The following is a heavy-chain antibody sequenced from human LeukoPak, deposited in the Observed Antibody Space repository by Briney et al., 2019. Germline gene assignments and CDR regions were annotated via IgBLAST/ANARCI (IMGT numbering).Heavy chain of an antibody. V-gene: IGHV3-13*01. CDR3: AREPIVGGVFDI. CDR1: GFTFSSYD. Sequence: PGGSLRLSCAASGFTFSSYDMHWVRQATGKGLEWVSAIGTAGDTYYPGSVKGRFTISRENAKNSLYLQMNSLRAGDTAVYYCAREPIVGGVFDIWGQGKMVTVSS. J-gene: IGHJ3*02. D-gene: IGHD3-22*01. CDR2: IGTAGDT.